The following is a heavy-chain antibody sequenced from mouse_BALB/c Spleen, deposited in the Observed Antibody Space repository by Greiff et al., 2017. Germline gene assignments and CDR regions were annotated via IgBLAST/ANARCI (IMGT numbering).Heavy chain of an antibody. J-gene: IGHJ2*01. CDR2: ISSGSSTI. D-gene: IGHD2-1*01. V-gene: IGHV5-17*02. CDR1: GFTFSSFG. Sequence: EVYLVESGGGLVQPGGSRKLSCAASGFTFSSFGMHWVRQAPEKGLEWVAYISSGSSTIYYADTVKGRFTISRDNPKNTLFLQMTSLRSEDTAMYYCARGYGNSLDYWGQGTTLTVSS. CDR3: ARGYGNSLDY.